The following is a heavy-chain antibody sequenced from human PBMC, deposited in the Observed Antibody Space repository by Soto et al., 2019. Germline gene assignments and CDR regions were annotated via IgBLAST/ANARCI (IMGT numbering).Heavy chain of an antibody. V-gene: IGHV3-23*01. Sequence: LRLSCSASGFSFNSYAMMWVRQAPGKGLEWVSVISGSGGSSYFADSAKGRFTISRDNSKNMLYLEMNSLRAEDTARYFCAKGSIEYSASVDYWGQGTLVTVSS. D-gene: IGHD5-12*01. J-gene: IGHJ4*02. CDR3: AKGSIEYSASVDY. CDR2: ISGSGGSS. CDR1: GFSFNSYA.